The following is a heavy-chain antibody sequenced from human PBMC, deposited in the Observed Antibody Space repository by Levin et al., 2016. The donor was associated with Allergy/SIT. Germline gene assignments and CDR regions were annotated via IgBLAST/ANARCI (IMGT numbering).Heavy chain of an antibody. CDR1: GASISSLS. CDR2: IHYSGNS. J-gene: IGHJ4*02. CDR3: AKNRGRAGGLEWWQIDY. V-gene: IGHV4-59*08. Sequence: SETLSLTCSVSGASISSLSWSWIRQPPGKALEWIGHIHYSGNSYYNPSLRSRATVSVDTSRNQFSLTLTGVTAADTAVYYCAKNRGRAGGLEWWQIDYWGQGTLVTVSS. D-gene: IGHD3-3*01.